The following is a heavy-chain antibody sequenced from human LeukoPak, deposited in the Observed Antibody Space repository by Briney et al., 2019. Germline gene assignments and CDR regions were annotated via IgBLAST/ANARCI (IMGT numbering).Heavy chain of an antibody. Sequence: GGSLRPSCAASGFTFRSYAMSWIRQAPGKGLEWVSAISGSGGSTYYADSVKGRFTISRDNSKNTLYLQMNSLRAEDTAVYYCAKDVVGDGYNYFDYWGQGTLVTVSS. CDR3: AKDVVGDGYNYFDY. CDR2: ISGSGGST. J-gene: IGHJ4*02. D-gene: IGHD5-24*01. CDR1: GFTFRSYA. V-gene: IGHV3-23*01.